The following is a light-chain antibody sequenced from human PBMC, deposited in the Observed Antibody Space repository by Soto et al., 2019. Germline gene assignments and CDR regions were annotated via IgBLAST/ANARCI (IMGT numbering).Light chain of an antibody. J-gene: IGKJ2*01. V-gene: IGKV3-20*01. CDR1: QSVSSSY. CDR3: HQFGISPYT. CDR2: AAS. Sequence: EIVLTQSPGTLSLSPGERATLSCRASQSVSSSYLAWFQQKPGQAPRLLISAASNRLTGIPDRFSGSGSGTDFTLTISRLEPEDCAVYYCHQFGISPYTFGQGTKLEIK.